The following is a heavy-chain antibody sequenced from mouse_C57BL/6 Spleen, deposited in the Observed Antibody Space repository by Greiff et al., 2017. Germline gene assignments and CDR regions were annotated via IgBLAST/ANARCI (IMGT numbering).Heavy chain of an antibody. Sequence: DVMLVESGGGLVQSGRSLRLSYATSGFTFSDFYMEWVRHAPGTGLEWIATSRNNANGNTTEYSASVKGRFSISRYTSQSIHYLQMNALRAEDTAVKYSARDAGSKNCYSIDYWGQGASGTFSS. V-gene: IGHV7-1*01. D-gene: IGHD2-5*01. CDR3: ARDAGSKNCYSIDY. J-gene: IGHJ4*01. CDR2: SRNNANGNTT. CDR1: GFTFSDFY.